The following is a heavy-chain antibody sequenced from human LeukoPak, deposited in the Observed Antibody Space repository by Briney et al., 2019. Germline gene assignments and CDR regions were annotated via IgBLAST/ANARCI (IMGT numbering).Heavy chain of an antibody. V-gene: IGHV1-46*01. J-gene: IGHJ5*02. CDR2: INPSGGST. CDR1: GYTFTSYY. D-gene: IGHD3-22*01. Sequence: ASVKVSCKASGYTFTSYYMHWVRQAPGQGLEWMGIINPSGGSTSYAQKFQGRVTMTRDTSTSTVYMELSSLRSEDTAVYYCARGYYYDSSGFNWFDPWGQGTLVTVSS. CDR3: ARGYYYDSSGFNWFDP.